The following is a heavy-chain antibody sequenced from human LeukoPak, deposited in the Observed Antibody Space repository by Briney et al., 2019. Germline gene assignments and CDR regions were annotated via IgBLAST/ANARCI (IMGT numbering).Heavy chain of an antibody. J-gene: IGHJ6*03. CDR1: GFTFSSYS. D-gene: IGHD3-3*01. CDR3: AGLDPLFYYMDV. Sequence: GGSLRLSCAASGFTFSSYSMNWVRQAPGKGLEWVSSISSSSSYIYYADSVKGRFTISRDNSKNTLYLQMNSLRAEDTAVYYCAGLDPLFYYMDVWGKGTTVTVSS. V-gene: IGHV3-21*04. CDR2: ISSSSSYI.